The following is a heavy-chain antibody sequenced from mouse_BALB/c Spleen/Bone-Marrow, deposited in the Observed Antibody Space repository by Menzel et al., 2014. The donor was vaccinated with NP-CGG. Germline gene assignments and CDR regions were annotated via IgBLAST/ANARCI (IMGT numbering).Heavy chain of an antibody. J-gene: IGHJ4*01. CDR1: GFNIKDTY. Sequence: FQLQQSGAELVKPGASVKLSCTASGFNIKDTYMHWVKQRPEHGLEWIGRIDPANGNTKYDPKFQGKATITADTSSNTDCLRLSKLTSEVSAVYYCARWEYYAMDYWGQGTSATVSS. CDR2: IDPANGNT. D-gene: IGHD4-1*01. V-gene: IGHV14-3*02. CDR3: ARWEYYAMDY.